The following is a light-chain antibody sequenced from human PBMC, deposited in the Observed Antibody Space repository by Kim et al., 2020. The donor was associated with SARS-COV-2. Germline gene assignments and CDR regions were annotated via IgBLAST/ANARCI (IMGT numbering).Light chain of an antibody. J-gene: IGLJ2*01. CDR1: SLRSYY. CDR2: GKN. Sequence: GQTVRITCQGDSLRSYYASWYQQKQGQAPVLVIYGKNSRHSGIPDRFSGFSSGNTASLTITGAQAEDEADYYCNSRDSSGNHDVVFGGGTQLTVL. V-gene: IGLV3-19*01. CDR3: NSRDSSGNHDVV.